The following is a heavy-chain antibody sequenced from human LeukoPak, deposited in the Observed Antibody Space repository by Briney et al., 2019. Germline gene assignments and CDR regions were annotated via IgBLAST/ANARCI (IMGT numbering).Heavy chain of an antibody. J-gene: IGHJ4*02. Sequence: SETLSLTCTVSGGSISSSSYHWGWIRQPPGKGLEWIGSIYYSGNTYYKVSLKSRVTISVDTSKNQFALKLRSVTAADTAVYYCMGYATATASFDYWGQGTLVTVSS. V-gene: IGHV4-39*01. D-gene: IGHD2-2*01. CDR1: GGSISSSSYH. CDR2: IYYSGNT. CDR3: MGYATATASFDY.